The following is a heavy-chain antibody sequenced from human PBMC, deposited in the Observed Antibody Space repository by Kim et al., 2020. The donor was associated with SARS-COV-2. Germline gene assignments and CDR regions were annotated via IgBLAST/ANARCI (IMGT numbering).Heavy chain of an antibody. D-gene: IGHD6-19*01. J-gene: IGHJ4*02. CDR3: ASGRYSSGPYYFDY. V-gene: IGHV4-59*09. Sequence: PSLNSRVTISVDTSKNQFSLKLSSVTAADTAVYYCASGRYSSGPYYFDYWGQGTLVTVSS.